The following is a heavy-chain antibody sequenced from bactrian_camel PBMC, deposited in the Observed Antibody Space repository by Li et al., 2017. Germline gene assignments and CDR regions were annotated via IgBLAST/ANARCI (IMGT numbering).Heavy chain of an antibody. V-gene: IGHV3S53*01. CDR2: IDSDGLA. Sequence: HVQLVESGGGSAEAGGSLRLSCAGSGDTISTYCMGWFRQAPGEEREGVAVIDSDGLAKYADSVKGRFTISQDNAKNTLYLQMNSLKPEDTAMYYCAAGGGNGAFCYTGERSMDYWGQGTQVTVS. D-gene: IGHD2*01. CDR1: GDTISTYC. CDR3: AAGGGNGAFCYTGERSMDY. J-gene: IGHJ4*01.